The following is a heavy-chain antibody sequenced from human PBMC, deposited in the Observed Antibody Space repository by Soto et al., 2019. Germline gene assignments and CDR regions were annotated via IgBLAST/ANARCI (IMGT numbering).Heavy chain of an antibody. CDR1: GFTFSSYW. J-gene: IGHJ3*02. V-gene: IGHV3-7*04. CDR3: GRVGLIDLVNLSPFDI. D-gene: IGHD3-22*01. CDR2: IKQDGSEK. Sequence: GGALRLSCAASGFTFSSYWMSWVRQAPGKGLEGVANIKQDGSEKYYVGSVKGRFTISRDNAKNSLYLQMNSLRAEDTAGYYWGRVGLIDLVNLSPFDIWGQGTMVTVSS.